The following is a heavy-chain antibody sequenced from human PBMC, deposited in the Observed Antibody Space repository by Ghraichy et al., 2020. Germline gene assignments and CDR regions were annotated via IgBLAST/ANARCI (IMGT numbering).Heavy chain of an antibody. D-gene: IGHD2-21*01. CDR3: ARESRGGVDWNWGGGKYYYMDV. Sequence: SETLSLTCTVSGGSISSGGYYWSWIRQHPGKGLEWIGYIYYSGSTYYNPSLKSRVTISVDTSKNQFSLKLSSVTAADTAVYYCARESRGGVDWNWGGGKYYYMDVWGKGTTVTVSS. CDR1: GGSISSGGYY. J-gene: IGHJ6*03. CDR2: IYYSGST. V-gene: IGHV4-31*03.